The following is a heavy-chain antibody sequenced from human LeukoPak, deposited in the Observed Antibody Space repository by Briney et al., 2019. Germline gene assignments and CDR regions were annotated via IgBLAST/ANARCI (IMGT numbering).Heavy chain of an antibody. D-gene: IGHD5-18*01. V-gene: IGHV5-51*01. J-gene: IGHJ6*03. CDR1: GYSFTSYW. CDR2: IYPGDSDT. CDR3: ARLGGSIQLWNPYYYYMDV. Sequence: GESLKISCKGSGYSFTSYWIGWVRQMPGKGLEWMGIIYPGDSDTRYSPSFQGQVTISADKSISTAYLQWSSLEASDTAMYYCARLGGSIQLWNPYYYYMDVWGKGTTVTVSS.